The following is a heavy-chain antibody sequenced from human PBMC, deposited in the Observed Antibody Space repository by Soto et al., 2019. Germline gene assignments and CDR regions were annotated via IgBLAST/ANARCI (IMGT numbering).Heavy chain of an antibody. CDR2: MNPNSGNT. V-gene: IGHV1-8*01. CDR1: GYTFTSYD. J-gene: IGHJ4*02. Sequence: QVQLVQSGAEVKKPGASVKVSCKASGYTFTSYDINWVRQATGQGLEWMGWMNPNSGNTGYAQKCQGGVTWTRTTSISTPYIELSSRRSEDTAVYYCAGGSYSRSWPFDYWGQGTLVTVSS. CDR3: AGGSYSRSWPFDY. D-gene: IGHD6-13*01.